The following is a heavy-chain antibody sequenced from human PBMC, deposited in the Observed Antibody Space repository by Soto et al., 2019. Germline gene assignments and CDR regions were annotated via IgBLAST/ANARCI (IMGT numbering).Heavy chain of an antibody. J-gene: IGHJ4*02. V-gene: IGHV2-5*02. D-gene: IGHD6-13*01. Sequence: SGPTLVNPTQTLTLTCTFSGFSLSTSGVGVGWIRQPPGKALEWLALIYWDDDKRHSPSLKSRLTITKDTSKNQVVLTMTNMDPVDTATYYCALAPSRGAGFCFDYWGQGTLVTVSS. CDR2: IYWDDDK. CDR1: GFSLSTSGVG. CDR3: ALAPSRGAGFCFDY.